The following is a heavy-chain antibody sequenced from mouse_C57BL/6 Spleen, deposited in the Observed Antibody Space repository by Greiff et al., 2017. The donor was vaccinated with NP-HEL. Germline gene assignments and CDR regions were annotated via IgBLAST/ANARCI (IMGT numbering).Heavy chain of an antibody. CDR1: GYTFTSYW. D-gene: IGHD2-3*01. CDR3: AREDGYYRYFDV. J-gene: IGHJ1*03. V-gene: IGHV1-53*01. Sequence: QVQLQQPGTELVKPGASVKLSCKASGYTFTSYWMHWVKQRPGQGLEWIGNINPSNGGTNYNEKFKSKATLTVDKSSSTAYMQLSSLTSEDSAVDYCAREDGYYRYFDVGGTGTTVTVSS. CDR2: INPSNGGT.